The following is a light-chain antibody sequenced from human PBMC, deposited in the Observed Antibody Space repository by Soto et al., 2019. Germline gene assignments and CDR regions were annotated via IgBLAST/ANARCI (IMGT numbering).Light chain of an antibody. V-gene: IGKV3-15*01. CDR2: GAS. CDR1: QSVSID. J-gene: IGKJ3*01. Sequence: EIVMTQSPATVPVSPGERVTLSCRASQSVSIDLAWYQQKPGQAPRLLIYGASTRATDIPATFTGSGSVKEFTLTISSVQSEDSAVYYCQQYNNWPPGATFGPGTKVEIK. CDR3: QQYNNWPPGAT.